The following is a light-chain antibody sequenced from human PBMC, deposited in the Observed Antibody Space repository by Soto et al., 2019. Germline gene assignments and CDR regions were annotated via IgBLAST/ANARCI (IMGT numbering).Light chain of an antibody. Sequence: QSALTQPPSASGSPGQSVTISCTGTSSDIGAYNYVSWYQQHPGKAPKLMIHEVSKRPSGVRDRFSGSKSGNTASLTVSGLQAEDEADCYCSSYAGSNDRWVFGGGTKLTVL. CDR3: SSYAGSNDRWV. V-gene: IGLV2-8*01. CDR2: EVS. J-gene: IGLJ3*02. CDR1: SSDIGAYNY.